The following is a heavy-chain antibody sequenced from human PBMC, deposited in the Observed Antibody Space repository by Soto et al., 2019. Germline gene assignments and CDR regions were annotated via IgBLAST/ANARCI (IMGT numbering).Heavy chain of an antibody. J-gene: IGHJ4*02. CDR2: IYYSGST. Sequence: QVQLQESGPGLVKPSETLSLTCTVSGGSISTNYWSWIRQPPWKGLEWIGYIYYSGSTDYNPSLKSRVTISVDTSKNQFSLKLTSVTAADTAVYYCARGGWSNDYWGQGTLVTVSS. V-gene: IGHV4-59*01. CDR3: ARGGWSNDY. CDR1: GGSISTNY.